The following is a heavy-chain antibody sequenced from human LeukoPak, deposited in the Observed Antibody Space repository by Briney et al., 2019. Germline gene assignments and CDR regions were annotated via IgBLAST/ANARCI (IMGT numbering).Heavy chain of an antibody. Sequence: GRSLRLSCAASGFTFSSYGMHWVRQAPGKGLEWVAVISYDGSNKYYADSVKGRFTISRDNSKNTLYLQMNSLRAEDTAVYYCAKGSSSWYGDSYFDYWGQGTLVTVSS. CDR3: AKGSSSWYGDSYFDY. J-gene: IGHJ4*02. D-gene: IGHD6-13*01. V-gene: IGHV3-30*18. CDR1: GFTFSSYG. CDR2: ISYDGSNK.